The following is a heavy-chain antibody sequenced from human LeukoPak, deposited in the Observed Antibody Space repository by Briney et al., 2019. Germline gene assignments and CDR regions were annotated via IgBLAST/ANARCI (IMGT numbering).Heavy chain of an antibody. D-gene: IGHD4-17*01. Sequence: ASVKVSWKASGYTFTSYGISWVRQAPGQGLEWMGWISAYNGNTNYAQKLQGRVTMTTDTSTSTAYMELRSLRSDDTAVYYCARDDGDYYYYGMDVWGQGTTVTVSS. CDR1: GYTFTSYG. V-gene: IGHV1-18*01. J-gene: IGHJ6*02. CDR3: ARDDGDYYYYGMDV. CDR2: ISAYNGNT.